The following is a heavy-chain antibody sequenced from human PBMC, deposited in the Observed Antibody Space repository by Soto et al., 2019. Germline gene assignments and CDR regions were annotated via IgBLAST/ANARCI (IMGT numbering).Heavy chain of an antibody. CDR3: VTDPNWEWGY. J-gene: IGHJ4*02. V-gene: IGHV3-23*01. CDR2: INYRGVST. Sequence: GGSLRPSCAASGFALSRNETNWGRERPGNGVEWASNINYRGVSTYYSNAVKGRFTISRDNSKNILYLEMNILKVDDTSVYYCVTDPNWEWGYWGQGALVTVSS. D-gene: IGHD1-1*01. CDR1: GFALSRNE.